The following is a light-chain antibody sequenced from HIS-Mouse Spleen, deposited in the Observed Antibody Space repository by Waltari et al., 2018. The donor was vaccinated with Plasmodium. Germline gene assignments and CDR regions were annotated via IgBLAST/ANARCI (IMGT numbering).Light chain of an antibody. V-gene: IGLV4-69*01. J-gene: IGLJ3*02. CDR3: QTWGTGIRV. CDR2: LNSDGSH. Sequence: QLVLTQSPSASASLGASVKLTCTLSSGHSSYAIAWHQQQPEKGPRYLMKLNSDGSHSKGDGIPDRFSGFSSGAERYLTSSSLQSEDEADYYCQTWGTGIRVFGGGTKLTVL. CDR1: SGHSSYA.